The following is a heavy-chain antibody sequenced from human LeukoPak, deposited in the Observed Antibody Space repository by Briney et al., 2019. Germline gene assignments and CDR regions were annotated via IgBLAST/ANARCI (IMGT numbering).Heavy chain of an antibody. CDR1: GLTFSDHY. Sequence: GGCLRLSCVASGLTFSDHYMSWIRQAPGKGLEWLSYIDRTGTGFYYTDSVKGRFVISRDNDKSTLFLQMNNLTAKDTAKYYCARGKRGFRNWGQGTLVTVSS. CDR2: IDRTGTGF. J-gene: IGHJ4*02. D-gene: IGHD5-12*01. V-gene: IGHV3-11*01. CDR3: ARGKRGFRN.